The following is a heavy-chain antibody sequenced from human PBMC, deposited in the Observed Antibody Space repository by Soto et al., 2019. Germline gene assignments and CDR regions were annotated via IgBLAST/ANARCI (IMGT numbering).Heavy chain of an antibody. J-gene: IGHJ6*02. CDR2: IDYSGST. D-gene: IGHD2-15*01. Sequence: QVQLQESGPGLVKPSQTLSLTCTVSSDSISSGDYYWTWIRQHPGKALEWIGSIDYSGSTYYNPSLXXXVTISVHTSKXXFXLXXSAVTAADTAVYYCARDEYCRGGSCYSEGYYGMDVWGQGTTVTVSS. CDR1: SDSISSGDYY. V-gene: IGHV4-31*01. CDR3: ARDEYCRGGSCYSEGYYGMDV.